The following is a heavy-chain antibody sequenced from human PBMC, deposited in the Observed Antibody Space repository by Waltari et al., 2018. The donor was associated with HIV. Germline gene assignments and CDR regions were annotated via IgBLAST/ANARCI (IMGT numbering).Heavy chain of an antibody. CDR2: IRYDGSNK. Sequence: QVQLVESGGGVVQPGGSLRLSCAASGFTFSSYGMHWVRPAPGKGLEWVAIIRYDGSNKYYADAGKGRVTISRENSKNTLYLQMNSLRAEDTAVYYCAKEGPSSGDSYDYWGQGTLVTVSS. CDR1: GFTFSSYG. J-gene: IGHJ4*02. CDR3: AKEGPSSGDSYDY. D-gene: IGHD6-19*01. V-gene: IGHV3-30*02.